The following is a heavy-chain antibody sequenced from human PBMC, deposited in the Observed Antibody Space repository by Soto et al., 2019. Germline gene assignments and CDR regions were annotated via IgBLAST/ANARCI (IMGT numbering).Heavy chain of an antibody. CDR2: IKSQGDGGTR. J-gene: IGHJ6*02. Sequence: GGSLRLSCAASGFSFRNAWMSWVRQAPGKGLEWVGHIKSQGDGGTRDYAAPVKGRFTISRDDSKNTLFLQMNSLKNEDTAVYFCTTDLQAYCDGTTCYAGNYYYYGVDVWGQGTTVTVSS. D-gene: IGHD2-2*01. V-gene: IGHV3-15*01. CDR3: TTDLQAYCDGTTCYAGNYYYYGVDV. CDR1: GFSFRNAW.